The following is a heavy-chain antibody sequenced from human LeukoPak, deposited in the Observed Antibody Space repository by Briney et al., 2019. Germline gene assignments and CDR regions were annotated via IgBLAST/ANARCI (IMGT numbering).Heavy chain of an antibody. Sequence: SETLSLTCTVSGGSISSSSYYWGWIRQPPGKGLEWIGSIYSGGRIYYNPSLKSQVTISVDTSKNHFSLKLTSVTAADTAVYYCARAPWAYGNYVHAFDIWGQGTMVTVSS. V-gene: IGHV4-39*07. CDR1: GGSISSSSYY. D-gene: IGHD4-11*01. J-gene: IGHJ3*02. CDR2: IYSGGRI. CDR3: ARAPWAYGNYVHAFDI.